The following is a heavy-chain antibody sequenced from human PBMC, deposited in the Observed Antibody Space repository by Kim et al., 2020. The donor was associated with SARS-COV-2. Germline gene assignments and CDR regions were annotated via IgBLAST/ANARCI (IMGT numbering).Heavy chain of an antibody. CDR3: ARDKVVKAFDI. Sequence: GGSLRLSCAASGFTFSSYGMHWVRQAPGKGLEWVAVIWYDGSNKYYADSVKGRFTISRDNSKNTLYLQMNSLRAEDTAVYYCARDKVVKAFDIWGQGTMVTVSS. D-gene: IGHD3-22*01. V-gene: IGHV3-33*01. CDR2: IWYDGSNK. J-gene: IGHJ3*02. CDR1: GFTFSSYG.